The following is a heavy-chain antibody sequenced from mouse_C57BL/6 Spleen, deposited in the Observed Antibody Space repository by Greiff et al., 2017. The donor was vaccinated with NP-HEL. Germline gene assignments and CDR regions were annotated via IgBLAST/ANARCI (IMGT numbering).Heavy chain of an antibody. CDR3: ARGRDYDHWDFDV. D-gene: IGHD2-4*01. Sequence: QVQLQQSGAELARPGASVKLSCKASGYTFTSYGISWVKQRTGQGLEWIGEIYPRSGNTYYNEKFKGKATLTADKSSSTAYMELRSLTSEASAVYFCARGRDYDHWDFDVWGTGTTVTVSS. V-gene: IGHV1-81*01. J-gene: IGHJ1*03. CDR2: IYPRSGNT. CDR1: GYTFTSYG.